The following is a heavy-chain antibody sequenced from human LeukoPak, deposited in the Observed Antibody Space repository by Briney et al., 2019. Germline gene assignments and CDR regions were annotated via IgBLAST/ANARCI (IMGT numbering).Heavy chain of an antibody. CDR3: ARADDYGGNPSAWFDP. Sequence: GESLKISCKGSGYSFTSYWIGWGRRMPGKGLEWMGVIYPGDSDTRYSPSFQGQVTISADKSISTAYLQWSSLKASDTAMYYCARADDYGGNPSAWFDPWGQGTLVTVSS. J-gene: IGHJ5*02. D-gene: IGHD4-23*01. V-gene: IGHV5-51*01. CDR2: IYPGDSDT. CDR1: GYSFTSYW.